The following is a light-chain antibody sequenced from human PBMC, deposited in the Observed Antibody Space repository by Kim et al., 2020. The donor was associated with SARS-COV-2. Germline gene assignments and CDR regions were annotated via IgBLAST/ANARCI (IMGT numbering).Light chain of an antibody. J-gene: IGLJ3*02. CDR2: GDK. Sequence: ALGQTVTITCQGDRLRGYYASWFRQKSGQAPLLVIYGDKNRPSGIPDRFSGSGSGNTASLTITGAQAEDEADYYCNSRDSSGNHVLFGGGTQLTVL. CDR3: NSRDSSGNHVL. V-gene: IGLV3-19*01. CDR1: RLRGYY.